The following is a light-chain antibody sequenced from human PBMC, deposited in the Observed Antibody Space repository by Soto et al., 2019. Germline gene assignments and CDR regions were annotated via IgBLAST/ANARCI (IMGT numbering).Light chain of an antibody. CDR1: SSDVGGYNY. CDR2: DVS. Sequence: QSALTQPASLSGSPGQSITISCTGTSSDVGGYNYVSWYQHHPGKAPKLMIYDVSNRPSGVSNRFSGSKSGNTASLTISGLQPEDEADYYCCSYTTSNTRQIVFGTGTKVT. CDR3: CSYTTSNTRQIV. J-gene: IGLJ1*01. V-gene: IGLV2-14*03.